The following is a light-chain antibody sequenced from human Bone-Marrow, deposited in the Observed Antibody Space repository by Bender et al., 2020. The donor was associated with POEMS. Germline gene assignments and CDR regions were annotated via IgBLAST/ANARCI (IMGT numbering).Light chain of an antibody. CDR2: DVS. J-gene: IGLJ3*02. Sequence: QSALTQPASVSGSPGQSITISCTGTSSDVGGYNYVSWYQQEPGKAPKLIIFDVSIRPSGVSNRFSGSKSGNTASLNISGLQAEDEADYYCHSYDTPNHGEVFGGGTKLTVL. V-gene: IGLV2-14*01. CDR3: HSYDTPNHGEV. CDR1: SSDVGGYNY.